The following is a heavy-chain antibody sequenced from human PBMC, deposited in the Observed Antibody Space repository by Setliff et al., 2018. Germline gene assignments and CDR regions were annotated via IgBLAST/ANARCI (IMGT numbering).Heavy chain of an antibody. Sequence: SETLSLTCTVSGYSISSGYIWGWIRQPPGKGLEWVGNIGHTGSINYNPSLKSRVTISMDTSKNQFSLKVSSVTAADTAMYYCAARGYYDSSGLYYFDYWGQGTLVTVSS. V-gene: IGHV4-38-2*02. J-gene: IGHJ4*02. D-gene: IGHD3-22*01. CDR1: GYSISSGYI. CDR2: IGHTGSI. CDR3: AARGYYDSSGLYYFDY.